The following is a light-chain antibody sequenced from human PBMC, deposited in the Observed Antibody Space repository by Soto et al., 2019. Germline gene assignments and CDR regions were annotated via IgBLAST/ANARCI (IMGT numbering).Light chain of an antibody. CDR2: DVS. CDR3: QQFNSYPIT. V-gene: IGKV1-13*02. J-gene: IGKJ5*01. Sequence: AIQVTQSPSSLSASLGDRVTITCRASQDIRGALAWYQQKPGKAPKLLIYDVSTLESGVPSRFSGSGSGTEFTLTISSLQPEDFGTYYCQQFNSYPITFGHGTRLEI. CDR1: QDIRGA.